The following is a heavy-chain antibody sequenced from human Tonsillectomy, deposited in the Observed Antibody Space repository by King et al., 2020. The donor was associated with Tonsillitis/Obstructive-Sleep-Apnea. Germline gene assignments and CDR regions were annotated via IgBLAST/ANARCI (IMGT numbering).Heavy chain of an antibody. V-gene: IGHV5-10-1*01. CDR3: ARRQVSSKWLGGGLDV. CDR2: IDPSDSYT. Sequence: VQLVQSGAEVKKPGESLRISCQGSGYSFTSYWINGVRQMPGKGLEWMGRIDPSDSYTNYSPSFQGHVTISADKSITTVYLQWSSLKASDTAMYYCARRQVSSKWLGGGLDVWGQGTTVTVSS. J-gene: IGHJ6*02. D-gene: IGHD6-13*01. CDR1: GYSFTSYW.